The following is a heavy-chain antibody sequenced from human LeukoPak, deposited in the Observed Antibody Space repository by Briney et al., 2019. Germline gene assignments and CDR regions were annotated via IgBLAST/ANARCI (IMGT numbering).Heavy chain of an antibody. Sequence: PGGSLRLSCAASGFTFSSYGMHWVRQAPGKGLEWVAVIWYDGSNKYYADSVKGRFTISRDNSKNTLYLQMNSLRAEDTAVYYCAKDHAEMATSFDYWGQGTLVTVSS. CDR3: AKDHAEMATSFDY. D-gene: IGHD5-24*01. J-gene: IGHJ4*02. CDR1: GFTFSSYG. CDR2: IWYDGSNK. V-gene: IGHV3-33*06.